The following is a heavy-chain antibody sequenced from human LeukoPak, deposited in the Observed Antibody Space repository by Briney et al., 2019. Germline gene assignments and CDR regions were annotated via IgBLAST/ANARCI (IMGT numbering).Heavy chain of an antibody. CDR3: ARRTIFGVVITD. V-gene: IGHV4-34*01. CDR1: GGSISSYY. J-gene: IGHJ4*02. D-gene: IGHD3-3*01. CDR2: INHSGST. Sequence: SETLSLTCTVSGGSISSYYWSWIRQPPGKGLEWIGEINHSGSTNYNPSLKSRVTISVDTSKNQFSLKLSSVTAADTAVYYCARRTIFGVVITDWGQGTLVTVSS.